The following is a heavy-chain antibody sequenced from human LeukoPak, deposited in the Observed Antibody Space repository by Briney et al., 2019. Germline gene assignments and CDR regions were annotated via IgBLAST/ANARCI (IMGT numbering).Heavy chain of an antibody. D-gene: IGHD6-6*01. Sequence: GGSLRLSCAASGFTFSSYAMSWVRQAPGKGLEWVSAISGSGGSTYYADSVKGRFTISRDSSKNTLYLQMNSLRAEDTAVYFCAKLGSSTVAFDHWGQGTLVTVSS. CDR3: AKLGSSTVAFDH. V-gene: IGHV3-23*01. CDR1: GFTFSSYA. CDR2: ISGSGGST. J-gene: IGHJ4*02.